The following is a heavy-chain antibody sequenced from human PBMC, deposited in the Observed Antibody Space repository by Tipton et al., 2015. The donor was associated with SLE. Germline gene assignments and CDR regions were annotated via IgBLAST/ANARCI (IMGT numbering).Heavy chain of an antibody. Sequence: TLSLTCTVSGGSISKGGYYWSWIRHHPGNGLEWIGYIYYSGRTYYNPSLESRVSISIDTSKNQFSLNLFSVTAADTAVYYCARPQARRGPFDSWGQGTLVTVSS. D-gene: IGHD3-10*01. CDR1: GGSISKGGYY. J-gene: IGHJ4*02. CDR3: ARPQARRGPFDS. CDR2: IYYSGRT. V-gene: IGHV4-31*03.